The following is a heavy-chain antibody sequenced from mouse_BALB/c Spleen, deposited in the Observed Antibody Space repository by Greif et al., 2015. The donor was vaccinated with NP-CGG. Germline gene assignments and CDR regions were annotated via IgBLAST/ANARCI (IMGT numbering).Heavy chain of an antibody. CDR1: GFNIKDTY. V-gene: IGHV14-3*02. J-gene: IGHJ4*01. D-gene: IGHD2-13*01. CDR2: IDPANGNT. Sequence: EVQLVESGAELVKPGASVKLSCTASGFNIKDTYMHWVKQRPEQGLEWIGRIDPANGNTKYDPKFQGKATITADTSSNTAYLQLSSLTSEDTAVYYCARCGDGYYAMDYWGQGTSVTVSS. CDR3: ARCGDGYYAMDY.